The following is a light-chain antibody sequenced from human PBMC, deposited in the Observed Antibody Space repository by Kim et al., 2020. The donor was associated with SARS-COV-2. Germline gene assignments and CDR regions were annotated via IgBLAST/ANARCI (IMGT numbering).Light chain of an antibody. J-gene: IGKJ1*01. V-gene: IGKV1-27*01. CDR3: QKSDSAPWT. CDR2: AAS. Sequence: SASVGDRVTITCRASQDISNYLAWYQQKPGGVPTLLIYAASTLQSGVPSRFSGSGSGTDFTLTISGLQPEDVAIYYCQKSDSAPWTFGQGTKVDIK. CDR1: QDISNY.